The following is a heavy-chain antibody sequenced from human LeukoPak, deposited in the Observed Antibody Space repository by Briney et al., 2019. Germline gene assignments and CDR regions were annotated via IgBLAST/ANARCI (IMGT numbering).Heavy chain of an antibody. D-gene: IGHD3-16*02. CDR2: INHSGST. V-gene: IGHV4-34*01. CDR1: GGSFSGYY. J-gene: IGHJ4*02. CDR3: ARGDYDYVWGSYRFPNYYFDY. Sequence: SETLSLTCAVYGGSFSGYYWSWIRQPPGKGLEWIGEINHSGSTNYNPSLKSRVTISVDTSKNQFSLKLSSVTAADTAVYHCARGDYDYVWGSYRFPNYYFDYWGQGTLVTVSS.